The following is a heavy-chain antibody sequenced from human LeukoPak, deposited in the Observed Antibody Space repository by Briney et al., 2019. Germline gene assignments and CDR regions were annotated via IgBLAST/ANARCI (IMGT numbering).Heavy chain of an antibody. CDR1: GGSISSYY. D-gene: IGHD6-6*01. Sequence: SETLSLTCTVSGGSISSYYWSWIRQPPGKGLEWLGYIYYSGSTNYNPSLKSRVTISVDTSKNQFSLKLSSVTAADTAVYYCARVGIAARPGGWFDPWGQGTLVTVSS. V-gene: IGHV4-59*01. J-gene: IGHJ5*02. CDR3: ARVGIAARPGGWFDP. CDR2: IYYSGST.